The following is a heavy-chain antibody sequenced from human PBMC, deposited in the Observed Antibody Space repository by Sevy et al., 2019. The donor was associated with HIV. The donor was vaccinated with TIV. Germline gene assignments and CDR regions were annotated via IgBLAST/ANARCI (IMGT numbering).Heavy chain of an antibody. V-gene: IGHV3-13*01. J-gene: IGHJ4*02. CDR1: GFTFSSYD. CDR3: ARGYLGYYFDY. Sequence: GGSLRLSCAASGFTFSSYDMHWVRQATGKGLEWVSAIGTAVDTYYPGSVKGRFTISRENAKNSLYLQMNSLRAGDTAVYYCARGYLGYYFDYWGQGTLVTVSS. CDR2: IGTAVDT. D-gene: IGHD5-18*01.